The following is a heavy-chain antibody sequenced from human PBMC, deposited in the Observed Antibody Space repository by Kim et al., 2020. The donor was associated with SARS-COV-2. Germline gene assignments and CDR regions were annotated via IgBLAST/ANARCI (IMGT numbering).Heavy chain of an antibody. Sequence: SETLSLTCAVYGGSFSGYYWSWIRQPPGKGLEWIGEINHSGSTNYNPSLKSRVTISVDTSKNQFSLKLSSVTAADTAVYYCARAPSGIHKAVRYFDWLRAGGYGMDVWGQGTTVTVSS. J-gene: IGHJ6*02. CDR3: ARAPSGIHKAVRYFDWLRAGGYGMDV. V-gene: IGHV4-34*01. D-gene: IGHD3-9*01. CDR2: INHSGST. CDR1: GGSFSGYY.